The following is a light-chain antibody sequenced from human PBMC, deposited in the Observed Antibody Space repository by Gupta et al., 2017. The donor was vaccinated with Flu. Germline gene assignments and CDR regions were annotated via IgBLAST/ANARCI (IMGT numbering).Light chain of an antibody. CDR2: QAF. V-gene: IGKV1-5*03. CDR3: QQENSSSYT. J-gene: IGKJ2*01. Sequence: DMPMTQSPSSLSASVGDRFTITCRASQRIRNFLAWYQQKPGKAPQLLIHQAFTLQSGVPSRFSGSGSGTEFTLTISSRQPDDFATYYCQQENSSSYTFGQGTKLEIK. CDR1: QRIRNF.